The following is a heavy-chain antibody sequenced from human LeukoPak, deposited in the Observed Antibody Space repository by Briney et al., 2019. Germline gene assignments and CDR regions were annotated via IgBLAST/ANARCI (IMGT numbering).Heavy chain of an antibody. CDR2: IRGDASAI. CDR1: GFTFSTYA. Sequence: GGSLRLSCAASGFTFSTYAMSWVRQAPGKGLEWVSYIRGDASAINYADSVKGRFTVSRDNAMKSLYLQMNSLRGEDTAVYFCARDAFHYYGMDVWGQGTTVTVSS. J-gene: IGHJ6*02. CDR3: ARDAFHYYGMDV. V-gene: IGHV3-48*03.